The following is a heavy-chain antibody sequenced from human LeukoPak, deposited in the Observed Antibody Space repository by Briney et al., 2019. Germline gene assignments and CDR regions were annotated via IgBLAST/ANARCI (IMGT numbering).Heavy chain of an antibody. CDR3: ARQSGWNRYNWFDP. Sequence: GESLKISCKGSGYIFTNYWIGWVRQMPGKGLEWMGIIYPGDSDTRYSPSFQGQVTISADKSISTAYLQWNSLKASDTAMYYCARQSGWNRYNWFDPWGQGTLVTVSS. CDR2: IYPGDSDT. CDR1: GYIFTNYW. D-gene: IGHD1-1*01. V-gene: IGHV5-51*01. J-gene: IGHJ5*02.